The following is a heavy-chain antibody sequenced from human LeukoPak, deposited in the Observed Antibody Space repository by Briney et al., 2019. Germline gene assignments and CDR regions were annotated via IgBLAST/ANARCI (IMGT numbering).Heavy chain of an antibody. CDR1: GGSISSYY. CDR3: ARDSASSTTGTMGY. CDR2: IYYSGST. V-gene: IGHV4-59*12. J-gene: IGHJ4*02. Sequence: PSEALSLTCTVSGGSISSYYWSWIRQPPGKGLEWIGYIYYSGSTNYNPSLKSRVTISVDTSKNQFSLKLSSVTAADTAVYYCARDSASSTTGTMGYWGQGTLVTVSS. D-gene: IGHD1-1*01.